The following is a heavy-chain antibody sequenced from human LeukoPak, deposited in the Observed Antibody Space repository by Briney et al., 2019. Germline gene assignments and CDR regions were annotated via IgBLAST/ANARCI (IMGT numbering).Heavy chain of an antibody. CDR1: GGSISSGDYY. J-gene: IGHJ4*02. CDR2: INHSGST. V-gene: IGHV4-30-4*01. Sequence: PSRTLSLTCTVSGGSISSGDYYWSWIRQPPGKGLEWIGEINHSGSTNYNPSLKSRVTISVDTSKNQFSLKLSSVTAADTAVYYCARARGARGEGSGYYTYYFDYWGQGTLVTVSS. CDR3: ARARGARGEGSGYYTYYFDY. D-gene: IGHD3-22*01.